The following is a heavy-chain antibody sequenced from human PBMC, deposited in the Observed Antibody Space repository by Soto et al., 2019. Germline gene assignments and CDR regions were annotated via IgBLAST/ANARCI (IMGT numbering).Heavy chain of an antibody. CDR1: GFTFSSYG. J-gene: IGHJ1*01. D-gene: IGHD6-6*01. CDR2: ISYDGSNK. V-gene: IGHV3-30*18. CDR3: AKDLGRQYFQH. Sequence: QVQLVESGGGVVQPGRSLRLSCAASGFTFSSYGMHWVRQAPGKGLEWVAVISYDGSNKYYADSVKGRFTISRDNSKNTLYLQMNSLRAEDTAVYYCAKDLGRQYFQHWGQGTLVTVSS.